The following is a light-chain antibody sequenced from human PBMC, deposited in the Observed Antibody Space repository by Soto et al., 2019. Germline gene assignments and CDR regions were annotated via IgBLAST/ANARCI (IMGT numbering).Light chain of an antibody. CDR3: QQAYSNPWT. J-gene: IGKJ1*01. CDR2: ATS. CDR1: QPIRDY. Sequence: IQMTPSPSSLSASVGDRVAITCRTSQPIRDYLNWYQQKPGKAPKLLXYATSNLQSGVPSRFSGSGSGTDVTLTINSLQPEDAETYYGQQAYSNPWTCGQGTKVDIK. V-gene: IGKV1-39*01.